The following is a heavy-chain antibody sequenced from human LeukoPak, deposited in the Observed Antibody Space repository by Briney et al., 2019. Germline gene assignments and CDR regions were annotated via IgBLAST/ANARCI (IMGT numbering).Heavy chain of an antibody. CDR2: IVGSGGST. J-gene: IGHJ4*02. V-gene: IGHV3-23*01. D-gene: IGHD6-19*01. CDR1: GFTFSSYA. Sequence: GGSLRLSCAASGFTFSSYAMSWVRQAPGKGLEWVSAIVGSGGSTYYADFVKGRFTISRDNSKNTLYLLMNSLRAEDTAVYYCAKEESSGWYGYWGQGTLVTVSS. CDR3: AKEESSGWYGY.